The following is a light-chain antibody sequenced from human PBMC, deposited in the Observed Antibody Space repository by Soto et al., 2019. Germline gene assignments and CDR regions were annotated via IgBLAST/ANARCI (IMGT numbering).Light chain of an antibody. Sequence: QSALTQPPSASGSPGQSVTISCTGTSSDVGGYNYVSWYQQHPGKAPKLMIYEVSKRPSGVPDRFSGSKSGNTASLTVSGLQAEDEADYYCSSYAGRNNFDGVFGGGTKVTVL. J-gene: IGLJ2*01. CDR3: SSYAGRNNFDGV. V-gene: IGLV2-8*01. CDR2: EVS. CDR1: SSDVGGYNY.